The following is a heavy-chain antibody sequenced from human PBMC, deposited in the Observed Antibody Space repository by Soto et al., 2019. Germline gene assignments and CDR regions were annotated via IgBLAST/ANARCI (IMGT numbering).Heavy chain of an antibody. V-gene: IGHV3-53*01. CDR2: IYSGGST. J-gene: IGHJ3*02. Sequence: SLRLSCAASGFTVSSKYMSWVRQAPGKGLEWVSVIYSGGSTYYADSVKGRFTISRDNSKNTLYLQMNSLRAEDTAVYYCARNYDSTAGGAFDIWGQGTMVTVSS. CDR1: GFTVSSKY. D-gene: IGHD3-22*01. CDR3: ARNYDSTAGGAFDI.